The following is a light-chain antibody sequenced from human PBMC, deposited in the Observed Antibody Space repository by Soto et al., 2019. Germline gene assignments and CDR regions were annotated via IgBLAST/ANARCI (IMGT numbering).Light chain of an antibody. V-gene: IGKV1-27*01. CDR3: QKYNSSSST. Sequence: DIQLTQSPASLSASVGDTITITCRASQAISNDVAWYQQKPGKPPKLLISSASSLESGVPPRFRGSEYATPFTLTISNLQPEDFATYYCQKYNSSSSTFGGGTKVEI. J-gene: IGKJ4*01. CDR2: SAS. CDR1: QAISND.